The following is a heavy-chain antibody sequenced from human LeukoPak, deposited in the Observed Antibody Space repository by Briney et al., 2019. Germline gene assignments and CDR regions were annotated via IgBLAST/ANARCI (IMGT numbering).Heavy chain of an antibody. J-gene: IGHJ5*02. Sequence: ASVKVSCKASGGTFSSYAISWVRQAPGQGLEWMGGIIPIFGTANYAQKFQGRVTITADESTSTAYMELSSQRSEDTAVYYCARDQNYYGSGSIWFDPWLQGTLVSVRS. V-gene: IGHV1-69*01. D-gene: IGHD3-10*01. CDR3: ARDQNYYGSGSIWFDP. CDR2: IIPIFGTA. CDR1: GGTFSSYA.